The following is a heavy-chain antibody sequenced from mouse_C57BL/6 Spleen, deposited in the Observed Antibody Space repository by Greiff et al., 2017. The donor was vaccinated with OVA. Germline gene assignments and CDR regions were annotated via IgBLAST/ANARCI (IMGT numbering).Heavy chain of an antibody. D-gene: IGHD2-2*01. CDR3: ARSYYGYDDYFDY. CDR1: GYTFTSYW. Sequence: VQLQQPGAELVKPGASVKLSCKASGYTFTSYWMHWVKQRPGQGLEWIGMIHPNSGSTNYNEKFKSKATLTVDKSSSAAYMQLSSLTSEDSAVYYCARSYYGYDDYFDYWGQGTTLTVSS. CDR2: IHPNSGST. J-gene: IGHJ2*01. V-gene: IGHV1-64*01.